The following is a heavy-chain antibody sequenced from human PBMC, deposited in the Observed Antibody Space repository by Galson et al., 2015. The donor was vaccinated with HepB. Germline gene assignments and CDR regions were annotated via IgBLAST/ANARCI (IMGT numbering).Heavy chain of an antibody. Sequence: SVKVSCKASGYTFTGYYMHWVRQAPGQGLEWMGWINPNSGGTNYAQKFQGWVTMTRDTSISTAYMELSRLRSDDTAVYYCARDHGAYSSSWYGPQYDYWGQGTLVTVSS. CDR3: ARDHGAYSSSWYGPQYDY. CDR2: INPNSGGT. D-gene: IGHD6-13*01. CDR1: GYTFTGYY. V-gene: IGHV1-2*04. J-gene: IGHJ4*02.